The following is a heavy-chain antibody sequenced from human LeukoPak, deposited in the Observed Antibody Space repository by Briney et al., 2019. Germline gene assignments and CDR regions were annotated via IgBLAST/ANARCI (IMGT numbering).Heavy chain of an antibody. D-gene: IGHD6-13*01. V-gene: IGHV3-30*04. CDR1: GFTFSSYA. J-gene: IGHJ4*02. CDR3: AREEQQLVQGGFDY. CDR2: ISYDGSNK. Sequence: GGSLRLSCAASGFTFSSYAMHWVRQAPGKGLEWVAVISYDGSNKHYADSVKGRFTISRDNSKNTLYLQMNSLRAEDTAVYYCAREEQQLVQGGFDYWGQGTLVTVSS.